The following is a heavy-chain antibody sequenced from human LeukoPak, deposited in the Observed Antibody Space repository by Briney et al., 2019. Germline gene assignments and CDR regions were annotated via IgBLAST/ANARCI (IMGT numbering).Heavy chain of an antibody. CDR3: ARCEGHYYYYYMDV. J-gene: IGHJ6*03. V-gene: IGHV3-48*01. CDR1: GFTFSSYR. Sequence: GGSLRLSCAASGFTFSSYRMNWVRQAPGKGLEWVSYISSSSSTIYYADSVEGRFTISRDNAKNSLYLQMNSLRAEDTAVYYCARCEGHYYYYYMDVWGKGTTVTVSS. CDR2: ISSSSSTI.